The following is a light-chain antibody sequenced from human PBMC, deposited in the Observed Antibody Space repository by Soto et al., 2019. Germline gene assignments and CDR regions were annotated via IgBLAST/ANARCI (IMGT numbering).Light chain of an antibody. Sequence: DIQITHSPSTLAASVGYRVTITCRASQSISNWLAWYQQKPGKAPKLLIYRASALERGVPSRFTGSGSGTEFTLTISSLQPDDFAIYFCQQYNTDSHTFGQGTRLEI. J-gene: IGKJ5*01. CDR3: QQYNTDSHT. V-gene: IGKV1-5*03. CDR2: RAS. CDR1: QSISNW.